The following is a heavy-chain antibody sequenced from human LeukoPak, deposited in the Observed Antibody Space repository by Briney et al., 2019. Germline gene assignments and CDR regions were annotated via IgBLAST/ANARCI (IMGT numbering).Heavy chain of an antibody. D-gene: IGHD2-2*01. J-gene: IGHJ6*03. CDR2: ISAYNGNT. CDR1: GYTFTSYG. Sequence: EASVKVSCKASGYTFTSYGISWVRQAPGQGLEWMGWISAYNGNTNYAQKLQGRVTMTTDTSTSTAYMELRSLRSDDTAVYYCARGPSGSTLGYYYMDVWGKGTTVTVSS. CDR3: ARGPSGSTLGYYYMDV. V-gene: IGHV1-18*01.